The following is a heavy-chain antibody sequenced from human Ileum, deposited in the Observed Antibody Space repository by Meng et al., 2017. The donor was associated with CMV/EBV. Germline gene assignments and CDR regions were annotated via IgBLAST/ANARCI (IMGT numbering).Heavy chain of an antibody. D-gene: IGHD1-1*01. J-gene: IGHJ6*02. CDR1: GFTFSDYY. Sequence: GESLKISCAASGFTFSDYYMSWMRQAPGEGLEWVSYISTTGSLTYYADSMKGRITVSRDNAKNSLYQQMNSLRAEDTAVYYCVRVQRIRDHGGASYQGMDVWGQGTRVTVSS. CDR3: VRVQRIRDHGGASYQGMDV. V-gene: IGHV3-11*01. CDR2: ISTTGSLT.